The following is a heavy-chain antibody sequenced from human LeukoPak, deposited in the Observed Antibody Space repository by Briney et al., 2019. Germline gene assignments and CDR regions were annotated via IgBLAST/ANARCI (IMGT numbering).Heavy chain of an antibody. J-gene: IGHJ4*02. CDR1: GFAFSTNW. CDR3: VRGQATAWGLDY. V-gene: IGHV3-74*01. D-gene: IGHD6-13*01. Sequence: GGSLRLSCAASGFAFSTNWMHWVRQAPGKGLVWVSHISTDARTITYADFVKGRFTISRDNAKNTLYLQMNSLRAEDTALYYCVRGQATAWGLDYWGQGTLVTISS. CDR2: ISTDARTI.